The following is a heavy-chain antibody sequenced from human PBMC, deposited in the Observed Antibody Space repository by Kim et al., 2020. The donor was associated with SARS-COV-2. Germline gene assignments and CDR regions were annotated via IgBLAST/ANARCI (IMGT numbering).Heavy chain of an antibody. V-gene: IGHV3-23*01. CDR3: ARASSRRADY. J-gene: IGHJ4*02. CDR2: T. D-gene: IGHD2-2*01. Sequence: TFYADCVEGQFTISRDNSKNTLFPQQTSLRAEDTALYYCARASSRRADYWGQGTLVTVSS.